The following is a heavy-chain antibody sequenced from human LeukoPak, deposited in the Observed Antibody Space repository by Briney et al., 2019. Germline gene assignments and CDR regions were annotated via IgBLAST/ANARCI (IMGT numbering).Heavy chain of an antibody. J-gene: IGHJ6*03. V-gene: IGHV4-4*07. CDR3: ARERAAPPYYYYYYMDV. CDR2: IYTSGST. Sequence: PSETLSLTCTVSGGSISSYYWSWIRQPAGKGLEWIGRIYTSGSTNYNPSLKSRVTMSVDTSKNQFSLKLSSVTAADTAVYYCARERAAPPYYYYYYMDVWGKGTTVTVS. CDR1: GGSISSYY. D-gene: IGHD6-13*01.